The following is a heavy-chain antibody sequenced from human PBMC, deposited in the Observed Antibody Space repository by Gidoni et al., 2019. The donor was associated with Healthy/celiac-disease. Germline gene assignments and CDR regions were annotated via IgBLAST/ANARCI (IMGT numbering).Heavy chain of an antibody. V-gene: IGHV3-33*01. D-gene: IGHD3-22*01. CDR3: ARGVPYYYDRSWSPPSTFMDV. CDR2: IWYDGSNN. CDR1: GVTFSSDG. Sequence: GVQPGRSLRLSCAASGVTFSSDGMHWVRQAPGKGLEWVAVIWYDGSNNSYADSVKGRFTISRDNSKTTLYLQMNSLRAEDTAVYYCARGVPYYYDRSWSPPSTFMDVWGQGTTVPVSS. J-gene: IGHJ6*02.